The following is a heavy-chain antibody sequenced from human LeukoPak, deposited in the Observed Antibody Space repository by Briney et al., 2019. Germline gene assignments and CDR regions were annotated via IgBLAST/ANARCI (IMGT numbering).Heavy chain of an antibody. J-gene: IGHJ4*02. V-gene: IGHV3-21*01. D-gene: IGHD5-24*01. CDR2: ISSSSSYI. CDR1: GFTFSSYS. Sequence: GGSLRLSCAASGFTFSSYSMNWVRQAPGKGLEWVSSISSSSSYIYYADSVKGRFTISRDNAKNSLSLQMNSLRAEDTAVYYCARDAGGMTTIVNLDFWGQGTLVTVSS. CDR3: ARDAGGMTTIVNLDF.